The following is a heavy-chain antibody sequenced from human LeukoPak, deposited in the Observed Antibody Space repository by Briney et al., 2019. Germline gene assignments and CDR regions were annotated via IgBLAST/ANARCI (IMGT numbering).Heavy chain of an antibody. D-gene: IGHD3-10*01. Sequence: GSLRLSCAASESTFSSYGMHWVRQARGKGLGWVAFIRYDGSNNYYEDSVRGRFTISRDNSKNTEYLQINSLRAEDTAVYYCAKVMKGSERLTMVRGVIIKTAGLYYMDVWGKGTTVTVSS. CDR2: IRYDGSNN. J-gene: IGHJ6*03. CDR1: ESTFSSYG. V-gene: IGHV3-30*02. CDR3: AKVMKGSERLTMVRGVIIKTAGLYYMDV.